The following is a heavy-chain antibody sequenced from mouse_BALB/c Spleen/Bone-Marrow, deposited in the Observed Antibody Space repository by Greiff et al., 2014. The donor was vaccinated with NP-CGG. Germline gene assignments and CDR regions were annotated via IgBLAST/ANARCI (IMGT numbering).Heavy chain of an antibody. J-gene: IGHJ1*01. CDR1: GYNFTTHW. V-gene: IGHV1-87*01. CDR3: ARGDYGYHWYFDV. D-gene: IGHD1-2*01. CDR2: IYPGDGDT. Sequence: VQVVESGAELARPGASVKLSCKASGYNFTTHWMQWVKQRPGQGLEWIGAIYPGDGDTRYTQKFKGKATLTAGKSSSTAYMQLSDLASEDSAAYYCARGDYGYHWYFDVWGAGTTVTVSS.